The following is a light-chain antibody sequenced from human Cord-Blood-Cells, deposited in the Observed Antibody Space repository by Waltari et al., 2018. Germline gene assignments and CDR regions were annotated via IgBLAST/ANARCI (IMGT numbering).Light chain of an antibody. J-gene: IGKJ2*01. Sequence: EIVLTQSPGTLSLSPGERATLSCRASQRVSSSYLAWYQQKPGQAPRLLIYGASSRATGIPDRFSGRGSGTDFTLTISRLEPEDFAVYYCQQYGSSSYTFGQGTKLEIK. V-gene: IGKV3-20*01. CDR2: GAS. CDR3: QQYGSSSYT. CDR1: QRVSSSY.